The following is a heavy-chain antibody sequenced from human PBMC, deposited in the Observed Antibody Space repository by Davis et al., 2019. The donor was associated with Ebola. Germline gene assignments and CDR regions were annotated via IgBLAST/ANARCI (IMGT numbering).Heavy chain of an antibody. Sequence: ASVKVSCKASGYTFTGSYMHWVRQAPGQGLEWMGWINAKSGGTNYAQKFQGRVTMTRDTSISTAYMELSRLKSDDTAVYYCARDYDTNMGYPSYWGQGTLVTVSS. D-gene: IGHD5-18*01. CDR3: ARDYDTNMGYPSY. J-gene: IGHJ4*02. CDR1: GYTFTGSY. V-gene: IGHV1-2*02. CDR2: INAKSGGT.